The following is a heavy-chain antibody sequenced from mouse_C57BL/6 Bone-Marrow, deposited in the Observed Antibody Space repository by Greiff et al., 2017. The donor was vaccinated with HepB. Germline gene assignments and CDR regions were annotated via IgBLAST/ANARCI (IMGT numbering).Heavy chain of an antibody. CDR1: GYSITSGYY. D-gene: IGHD2-1*01. CDR3: ARGGGNYEFAY. V-gene: IGHV3-6*01. J-gene: IGHJ3*01. CDR2: ISYDGSN. Sequence: DVKLVESGPGLVKPSQSLSLTCSVTGYSITSGYYWNWIRQFPGNKLEWMGYISYDGSNNYNPSLKNRISITRDTSKNQFFLKLNSVTTEDTATYYCARGGGNYEFAYWGQGTLVTVSA.